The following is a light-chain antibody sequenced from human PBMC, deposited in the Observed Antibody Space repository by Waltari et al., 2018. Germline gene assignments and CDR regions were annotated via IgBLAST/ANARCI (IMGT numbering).Light chain of an antibody. V-gene: IGKV4-1*01. Sequence: DIVMTQSPDSLAVSLGERATINCKSSQSVLYSSNNKYYLAWYQQKPGQPPKLLIYWASTRESGVPDRFSGSGSGTDFTLTISSLQAEDVAVYYCQQYYGTPCTFGGGTKVEMK. J-gene: IGKJ4*01. CDR2: WAS. CDR1: QSVLYSSNNKYY. CDR3: QQYYGTPCT.